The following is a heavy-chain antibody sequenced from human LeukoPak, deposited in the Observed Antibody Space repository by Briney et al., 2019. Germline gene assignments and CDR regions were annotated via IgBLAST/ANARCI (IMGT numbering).Heavy chain of an antibody. Sequence: SETLSLTCTVSGGSISSGSYYWSWIRQPAGKGLEWVGRIYTSGSTNYNPSLKSRVTISVDTSKNQFSLKLSSVTAADTAVYYCARGRYDTLTGYYNWELDYWGQGTLVTVSS. J-gene: IGHJ4*02. V-gene: IGHV4-61*02. CDR1: GGSISSGSYY. D-gene: IGHD3-9*01. CDR2: IYTSGST. CDR3: ARGRYDTLTGYYNWELDY.